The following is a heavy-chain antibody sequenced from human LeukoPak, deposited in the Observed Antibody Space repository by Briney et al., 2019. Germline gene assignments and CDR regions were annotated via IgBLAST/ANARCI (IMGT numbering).Heavy chain of an antibody. D-gene: IGHD4-23*01. CDR3: ARDTVGQGYFDY. Sequence: GGSLRLSCAASGFTFSSYGMHWVRQAPGKGLEWVAVISYDGSNKYYADSVKGRFTISRDNSKNTLYLQMNSLRAEDTAVYYCARDTVGQGYFDYWGQGTLVTVSS. V-gene: IGHV3-30*03. CDR2: ISYDGSNK. CDR1: GFTFSSYG. J-gene: IGHJ4*02.